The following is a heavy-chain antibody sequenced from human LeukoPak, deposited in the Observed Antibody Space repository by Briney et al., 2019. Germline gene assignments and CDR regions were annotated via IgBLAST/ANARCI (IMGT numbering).Heavy chain of an antibody. CDR3: ARHDSYGSVNWFDP. J-gene: IGHJ5*02. D-gene: IGHD3-10*01. CDR1: GGSISSSSYY. V-gene: IGHV4-39*01. Sequence: AETLSLTCTVSGGSISSSSYYWGWIRQPPGKGLGWIGSIYYSGSTYYNPSLNSRLTISVDTSKNQFSLDLSSVTAADTAVYYCARHDSYGSVNWFDPWGQGTLVTVSS. CDR2: IYYSGST.